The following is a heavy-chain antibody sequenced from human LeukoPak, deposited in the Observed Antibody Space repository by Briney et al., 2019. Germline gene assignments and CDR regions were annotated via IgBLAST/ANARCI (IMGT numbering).Heavy chain of an antibody. Sequence: GGSLRLSCAASGLTVSSNYMSWVRQPSGKGLEWVSDIYSDGSTHYADSVKGRFTISRDNSKNTLYLQMNSLRAEDTAVYYCARDQIEADYWGQGTLVTVSS. V-gene: IGHV3-66*01. CDR1: GLTVSSNY. D-gene: IGHD2/OR15-2a*01. CDR3: ARDQIEADY. CDR2: IYSDGST. J-gene: IGHJ4*02.